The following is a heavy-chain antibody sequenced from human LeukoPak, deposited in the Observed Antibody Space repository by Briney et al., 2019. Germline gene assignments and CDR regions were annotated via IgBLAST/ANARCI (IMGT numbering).Heavy chain of an antibody. CDR2: FDPEDGET. CDR3: ATAPFGEYYDILTGSY. CDR1: GYTLTELS. J-gene: IGHJ4*02. V-gene: IGHV1-24*01. Sequence: GASVKVSCKVSGYTLTELSMHWVRQAPGKGLEWMGGFDPEDGETIYAQKFQGRVTMTEDTSTDTAYMELSSLRSEDTAVYYCATAPFGEYYDILTGSYWGQGTLVTVSS. D-gene: IGHD3-9*01.